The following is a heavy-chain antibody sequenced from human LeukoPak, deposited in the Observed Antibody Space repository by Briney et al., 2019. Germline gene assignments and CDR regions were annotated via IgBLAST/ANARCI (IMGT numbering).Heavy chain of an antibody. V-gene: IGHV4-39*01. CDR1: GDSVSRSDSY. CDR2: IFYSGRT. Sequence: SETLSLTCSVSGDSVSRSDSYWDWIRQPPGKGLEWMGTIFYSGRTYYTPSLKSRVTISVDPSNTQFSLILRSVTAADTALYYCARRRYYDGSGYLEWGQGTLLSVSS. J-gene: IGHJ1*01. D-gene: IGHD3-22*01. CDR3: ARRRYYDGSGYLE.